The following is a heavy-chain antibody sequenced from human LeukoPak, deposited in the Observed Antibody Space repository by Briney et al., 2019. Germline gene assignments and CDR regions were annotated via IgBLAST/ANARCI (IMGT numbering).Heavy chain of an antibody. V-gene: IGHV3-23*01. CDR3: ARDRGSSGWFWFDP. CDR2: ISASGGST. Sequence: PGGSLRLSCAASGFTFSSSAMSWVRQVPGKGLEWVSGISASGGSTSYADSVRGRFTISRDNSKNTLYVQMNSLRDEDTAVYYCARDRGSSGWFWFDPWGQGTLVTVSS. J-gene: IGHJ5*02. D-gene: IGHD6-19*01. CDR1: GFTFSSSA.